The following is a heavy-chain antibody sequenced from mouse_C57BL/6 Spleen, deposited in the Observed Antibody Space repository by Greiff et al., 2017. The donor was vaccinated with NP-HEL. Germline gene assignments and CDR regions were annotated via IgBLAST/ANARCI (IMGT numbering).Heavy chain of an antibody. J-gene: IGHJ1*03. CDR2: IHPSDSDT. CDR1: GYTFTSYW. V-gene: IGHV1-74*01. CDR3: AIGGIYYDYDGAWYFDV. D-gene: IGHD2-4*01. Sequence: VQLQQPGAELVKPGASVKVSCKASGYTFTSYWMHWVKQRPGQGLEWIGRIHPSDSDTNYNQKFKGKATLTVDKSSSTAYMQLSSLTSEDAAVYYCAIGGIYYDYDGAWYFDVWGTGTTVTVSS.